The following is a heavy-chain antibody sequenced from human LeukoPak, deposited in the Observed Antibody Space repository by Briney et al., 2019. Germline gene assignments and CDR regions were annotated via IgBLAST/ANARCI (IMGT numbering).Heavy chain of an antibody. J-gene: IGHJ5*02. CDR1: GGSISSSSYY. CDR3: ARPNSSPPYTLWFGEAYKGVWWFDP. V-gene: IGHV4-39*01. Sequence: SETLSLTCTVSGGSISSSSYYWGWIRQPPGKGLEWIGSLYYIYYSGNTYYSPSLKSRVTTSVDTSKNQFSLKLSSVTAADTAVYYCARPNSSPPYTLWFGEAYKGVWWFDPWGQGTLVTVSS. CDR2: LYYIYYSGNT. D-gene: IGHD3-10*01.